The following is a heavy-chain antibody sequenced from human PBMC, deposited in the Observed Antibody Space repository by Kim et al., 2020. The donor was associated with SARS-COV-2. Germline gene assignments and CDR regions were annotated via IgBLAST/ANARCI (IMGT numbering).Heavy chain of an antibody. V-gene: IGHV1-69*13. Sequence: SVKVSCKASGGTFSSYAINWVRQAPGQGLEWMGGIIPIFGTANNAPKFQGRVTITADESTSTAYMELSSLRSEDTAVYYCARSVDSYYYYGMDVWGQGTPVTVSS. D-gene: IGHD6-19*01. CDR3: ARSVDSYYYYGMDV. CDR2: IIPIFGTA. CDR1: GGTFSSYA. J-gene: IGHJ6*02.